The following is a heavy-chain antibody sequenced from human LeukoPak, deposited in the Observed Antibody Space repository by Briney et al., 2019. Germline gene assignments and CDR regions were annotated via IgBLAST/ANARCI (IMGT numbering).Heavy chain of an antibody. CDR1: GFTFSSYG. CDR3: AELGITMIGGV. D-gene: IGHD3-10*02. Sequence: GGSLRLSCAASGFTFSSYGMSWVRQAPGKGLEWVSGISGNSGTTYYADSVKGRFTISRDNAKNSLYLQMNSLRAEDTAVYYCAELGITMIGGVWGKGTTVTISS. V-gene: IGHV3-23*01. CDR2: ISGNSGTT. J-gene: IGHJ6*01.